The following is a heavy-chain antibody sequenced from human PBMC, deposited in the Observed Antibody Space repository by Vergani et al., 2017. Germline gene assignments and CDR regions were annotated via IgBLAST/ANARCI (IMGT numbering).Heavy chain of an antibody. CDR3: ARDTPPLLANSNFDY. D-gene: IGHD6-13*01. Sequence: QVQLQESGPGLVKPSETLSLTCTVSGGSISSYYWSWIRQPPGKGLEWIGYIYYSGSTNYNPSLKSRVTISVDTSKNQFSLKLSSVTAEDTAVYYCARDTPPLLANSNFDYWGQGTLVTVSS. V-gene: IGHV4-59*12. J-gene: IGHJ4*02. CDR1: GGSISSYY. CDR2: IYYSGST.